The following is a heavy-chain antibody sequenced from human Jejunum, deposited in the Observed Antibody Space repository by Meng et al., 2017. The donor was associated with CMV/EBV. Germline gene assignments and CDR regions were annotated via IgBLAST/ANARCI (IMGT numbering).Heavy chain of an antibody. Sequence: QVQLVESGXGVVQPGGSXSLSCAASGFAFTSYGMHWVRQAPGKGLEWVAFIRFDGSYKYYADSVKGRFTISRDNSKNTLYLQMNSLRAEDTAVYYCAKPVLEGYYFDYWGQGTMVTVSS. CDR3: AKPVLEGYYFDY. V-gene: IGHV3-30*02. CDR2: IRFDGSYK. CDR1: GFAFTSYG. J-gene: IGHJ4*02.